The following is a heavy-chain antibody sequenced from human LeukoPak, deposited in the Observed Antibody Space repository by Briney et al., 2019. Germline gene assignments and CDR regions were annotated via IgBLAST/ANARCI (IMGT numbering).Heavy chain of an antibody. V-gene: IGHV1-69*13. CDR2: IIPIFGTA. D-gene: IGHD1-26*01. CDR1: GGTFSSYA. J-gene: IGHJ4*02. Sequence: SVKVSCKASGGTFSSYAISWVRQAPGQGLEWMGGIIPIFGTANYAQKFQGRVTITAGESTSTAYMELSSLRSEDTAVYYCARQISGSYVFDYWGQGTLVTVSS. CDR3: ARQISGSYVFDY.